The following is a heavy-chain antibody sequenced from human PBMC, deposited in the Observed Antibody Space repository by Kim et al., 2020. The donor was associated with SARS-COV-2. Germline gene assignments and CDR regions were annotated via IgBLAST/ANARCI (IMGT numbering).Heavy chain of an antibody. CDR1: GFTFSSYA. J-gene: IGHJ4*02. CDR2: ISGSGGST. Sequence: GGSLRLSCAASGFTFSSYAMSWVRQAPGKGLEWVSAISGSGGSTYYADSVKGRFTISRDNSKNTLYLQMNSLRAEDTAVYYCAKDPQVVTAMLGRSDVEGGDYWGQGTLVTVSS. V-gene: IGHV3-23*01. CDR3: AKDPQVVTAMLGRSDVEGGDY. D-gene: IGHD2-21*02.